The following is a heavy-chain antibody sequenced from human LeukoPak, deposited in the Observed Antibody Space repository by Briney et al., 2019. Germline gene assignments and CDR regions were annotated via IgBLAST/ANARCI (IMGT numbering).Heavy chain of an antibody. V-gene: IGHV3-7*01. J-gene: IGHJ4*02. Sequence: GGSLRLSCEASGFTFSSYAMGWVRQAPGKGLEWVANIKQDGSEKYYVDSVKGRFTISRDNAKNSLYLQMNSLRAEDTAVYYCATDAVWGSYTDYWGQGTLVTVSS. CDR2: IKQDGSEK. D-gene: IGHD3-16*01. CDR1: GFTFSSYA. CDR3: ATDAVWGSYTDY.